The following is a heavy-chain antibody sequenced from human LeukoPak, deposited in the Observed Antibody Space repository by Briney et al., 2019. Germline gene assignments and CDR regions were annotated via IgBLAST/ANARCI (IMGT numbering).Heavy chain of an antibody. Sequence: SETLSLTCTVSGCSISSYYWSWIRQPAGKGLEWVGRIYTRGSDNYYLSLKSRVSMSVDTSKNQFPLKLSSVTAADKAVYYCARVGASYTDYWGQGTLVTVSS. CDR2: IYTRGSD. V-gene: IGHV4-4*07. CDR1: GCSISSYY. CDR3: ARVGASYTDY. J-gene: IGHJ4*02. D-gene: IGHD1-26*01.